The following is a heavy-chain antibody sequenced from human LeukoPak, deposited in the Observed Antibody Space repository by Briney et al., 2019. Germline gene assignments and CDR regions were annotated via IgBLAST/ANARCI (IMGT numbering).Heavy chain of an antibody. CDR2: INTNTGNP. V-gene: IGHV7-4-1*02. Sequence: ASVKVSCKASGYTFTSYAMNWVRQAPGQGLEWMGWINTNTGNPTYAQGFTGRFVFSLDTSVSTAYLQISSLKAEDTAVYYCASYTYYYGSGSYYNWDYWGQGTLVTVSS. J-gene: IGHJ4*02. CDR1: GYTFTSYA. D-gene: IGHD3-10*01. CDR3: ASYTYYYGSGSYYNWDY.